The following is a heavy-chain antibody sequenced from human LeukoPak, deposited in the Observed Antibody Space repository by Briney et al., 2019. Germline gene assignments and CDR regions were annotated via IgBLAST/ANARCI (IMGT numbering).Heavy chain of an antibody. Sequence: PGGPLRLSCAASGFTFSSYAMSWVRQAPGKGLEGVSAISGSGGSTYYADSVKGRFTISRDNSKNTLYLQMNSLRAEDTAVYSCAKEGSNYGDYGLLHWGQGTLVTVSS. CDR1: GFTFSSYA. D-gene: IGHD4-17*01. J-gene: IGHJ4*02. V-gene: IGHV3-23*01. CDR3: AKEGSNYGDYGLLH. CDR2: ISGSGGST.